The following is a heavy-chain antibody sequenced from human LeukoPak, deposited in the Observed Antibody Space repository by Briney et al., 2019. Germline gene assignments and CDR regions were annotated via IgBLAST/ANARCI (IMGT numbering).Heavy chain of an antibody. CDR3: ATDSYGSGSYCFDP. J-gene: IGHJ5*02. Sequence: ASVTVSCKVSGYTLSELSMHWVRQAPGKGLEWMGGFDPEDGETIYAQKFQGRVTMTEDTSTDTAYMELSSLRSEDTAVYYCATDSYGSGSYCFDPWGQGTLVTVSS. CDR2: FDPEDGET. V-gene: IGHV1-24*01. CDR1: GYTLSELS. D-gene: IGHD3-10*01.